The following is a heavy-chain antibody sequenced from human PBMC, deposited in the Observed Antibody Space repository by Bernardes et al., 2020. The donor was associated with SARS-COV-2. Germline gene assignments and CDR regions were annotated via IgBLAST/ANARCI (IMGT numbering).Heavy chain of an antibody. J-gene: IGHJ3*02. D-gene: IGHD3-3*01. CDR3: ARGTGYYDFWSGYRDAFDI. Sequence: ASVKVSCKASGYTFTSYGISWVRQAPGQGLEWMGWISAYNGNTNYAQKLQGRVTMTTDTSTSTAYMELRSLRSDDTAVYYCARGTGYYDFWSGYRDAFDIWGQGTMVTVSS. V-gene: IGHV1-18*01. CDR2: ISAYNGNT. CDR1: GYTFTSYG.